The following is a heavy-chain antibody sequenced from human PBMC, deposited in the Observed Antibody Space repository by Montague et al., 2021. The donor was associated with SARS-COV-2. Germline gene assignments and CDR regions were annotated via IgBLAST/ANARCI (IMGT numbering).Heavy chain of an antibody. J-gene: IGHJ4*02. CDR2: IYYSGST. V-gene: IGHV4-39*01. CDR1: GGSISSSSYF. Sequence: SETLSLTCTVSGGSISSSSYFWGWIRQPPGKGLEWIGSIYYSGSTYYNPSLKSRVTISVDTSKNQFSLKLSSVTAADTAVFHCARKTSRGLTIFGVVTASYCFDYWGQGTLVTVSS. CDR3: ARKTSRGLTIFGVVTASYCFDY. D-gene: IGHD3-3*01.